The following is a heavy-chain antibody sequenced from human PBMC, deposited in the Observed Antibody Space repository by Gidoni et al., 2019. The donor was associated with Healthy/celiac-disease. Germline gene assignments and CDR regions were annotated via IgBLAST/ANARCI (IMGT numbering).Heavy chain of an antibody. V-gene: IGHV1-46*03. CDR2: INPSGGST. CDR3: ARCVTSVGAGFGGFDP. Sequence: QVQLVLSGAEVKKPGASVKVSCKASGYTFPSHYMHWVRQAPGQGLEWMGIINPSGGSTSDAQKFQGRVTMTRDTSTSTVYMELSSLRSEDTAVYYCARCVTSVGAGFGGFDPWGQGTLVTVSS. CDR1: GYTFPSHY. D-gene: IGHD3-16*01. J-gene: IGHJ5*02.